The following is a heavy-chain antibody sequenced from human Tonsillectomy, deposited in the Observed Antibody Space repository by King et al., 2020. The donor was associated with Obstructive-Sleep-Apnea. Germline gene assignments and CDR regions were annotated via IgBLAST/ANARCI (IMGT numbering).Heavy chain of an antibody. CDR1: GFTFDDYA. V-gene: IGHV3-9*01. CDR3: AKDIVSGEDHTEYFDY. CDR2: ISWNSGSI. J-gene: IGHJ4*02. D-gene: IGHD3-10*01. Sequence: VQLVESGGGLVQPGRSLRLSCAASGFTFDDYAMHWVRQAPGKGLEWVSGISWNSGSIGYADSVKGRFTISRDNAKNSLYLQMNSLRAEDTALYYCAKDIVSGEDHTEYFDYWGQGTLVTVSS.